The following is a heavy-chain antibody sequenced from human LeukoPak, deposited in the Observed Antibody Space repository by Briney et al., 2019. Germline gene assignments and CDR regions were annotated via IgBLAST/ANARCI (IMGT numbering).Heavy chain of an antibody. Sequence: GGSLRLSCAASGFTFSSYSMNWVRQAPGKGLEWVSSISSSSSYIYYADSVKGRFTISRDNAKNSLYLQMNSLRAEDTAVYYCARVTGYCGGDCCPFDPWGQGTLVTVSS. V-gene: IGHV3-21*01. CDR1: GFTFSSYS. CDR3: ARVTGYCGGDCCPFDP. D-gene: IGHD2-21*02. J-gene: IGHJ5*02. CDR2: ISSSSSYI.